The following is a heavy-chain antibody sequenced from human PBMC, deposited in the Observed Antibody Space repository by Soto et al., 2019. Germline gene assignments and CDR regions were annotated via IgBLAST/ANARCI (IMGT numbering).Heavy chain of an antibody. J-gene: IGHJ4*02. D-gene: IGHD3-10*01. CDR1: GITFSAYT. V-gene: IGHV3-30-3*01. Sequence: QAQLVEAGGGVVRPGRSLRLSCTASGITFSAYTMHWVSQAPGKGLEWVALILYDGNDKQYADSVKGRFTISRDNSKNTLYLQTNSLRVEDTAVYYCARVAPGGSGSYDVWGQGTLVIVSS. CDR3: ARVAPGGSGSYDV. CDR2: ILYDGNDK.